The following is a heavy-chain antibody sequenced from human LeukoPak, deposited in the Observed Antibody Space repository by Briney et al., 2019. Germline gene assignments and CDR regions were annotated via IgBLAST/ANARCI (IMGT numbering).Heavy chain of an antibody. D-gene: IGHD1-26*01. Sequence: GGSLRLSCAASGFTFSSYSMNWVRQAPGKGLEWVSYISSSSTIYYADSVKGRFTISRGDAKNSLYLQMNSLRDEDTAVYYCARGVGAMGMYYFDYWGQGTLVTVSS. CDR2: ISSSSTI. V-gene: IGHV3-48*02. J-gene: IGHJ4*02. CDR3: ARGVGAMGMYYFDY. CDR1: GFTFSSYS.